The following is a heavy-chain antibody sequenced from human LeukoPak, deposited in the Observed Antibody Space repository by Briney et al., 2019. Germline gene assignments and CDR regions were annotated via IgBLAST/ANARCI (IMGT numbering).Heavy chain of an antibody. CDR3: ASRSWIFDY. CDR1: GGSFSGYY. J-gene: IGHJ4*02. V-gene: IGHV4-34*01. Sequence: SETMSLTCAVYGGSFSGYYWSWIRQPPGKGLEWIGEINHSGSTNYNPSLKSRVTISVDTSKNQFSLKLSSVTAADTAVYYCASRSWIFDYWGQGTLVTVSS. CDR2: INHSGST. D-gene: IGHD6-13*01.